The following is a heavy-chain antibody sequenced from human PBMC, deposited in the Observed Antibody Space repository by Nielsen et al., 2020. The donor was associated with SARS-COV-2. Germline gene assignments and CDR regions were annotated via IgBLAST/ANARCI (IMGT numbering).Heavy chain of an antibody. CDR2: ISSSSSYI. CDR3: TSILYGTTTNYGRYYFDY. D-gene: IGHD3-10*02. Sequence: WIRQPPGKGLEWVSSISSSSSYIYYADSVKGRFTVSRDTAQNSLYLQMNSLRDEDTAVYYCTSILYGTTTNYGRYYFDYWGQGTLVTVSS. V-gene: IGHV3-21*01. J-gene: IGHJ4*02.